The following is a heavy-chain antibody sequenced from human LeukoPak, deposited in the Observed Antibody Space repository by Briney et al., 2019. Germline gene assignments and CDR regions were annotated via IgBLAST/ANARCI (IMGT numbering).Heavy chain of an antibody. CDR1: GYSFTSYW. Sequence: GESLKISCKGSGYSFTSYWIGWVRQMPGKGLEWMGIIYPGDSDTRYSPSFQGQVTISADKSISTAYLQWSSLKASDTAMYYCAKIDRTYCSRSSCYALDSWGQGTLVTVSS. CDR2: IYPGDSDT. D-gene: IGHD2-2*01. V-gene: IGHV5-51*01. J-gene: IGHJ4*02. CDR3: AKIDRTYCSRSSCYALDS.